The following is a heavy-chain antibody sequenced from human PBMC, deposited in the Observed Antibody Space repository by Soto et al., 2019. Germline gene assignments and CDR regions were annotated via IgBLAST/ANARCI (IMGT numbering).Heavy chain of an antibody. CDR2: IIPLLNTP. V-gene: IGHV1-69*01. D-gene: IGHD6-6*01. CDR1: GGTFSSYA. CDR3: ARESSSPNYYYYGMDV. J-gene: IGHJ6*02. Sequence: QVQLVQSGAEVKKPGPSVKVSCRASGGTFSSYAVSWVRQAPGQGLEWMGVIIPLLNTPKYVEKFQGRVTFTADASATTAYLELSSLTSEDTAVYYCARESSSPNYYYYGMDVWGQGTTVTVSS.